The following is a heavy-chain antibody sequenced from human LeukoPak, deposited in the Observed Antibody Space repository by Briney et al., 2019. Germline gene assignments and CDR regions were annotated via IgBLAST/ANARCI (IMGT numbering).Heavy chain of an antibody. CDR3: ARSALGYQLLLELDY. J-gene: IGHJ4*02. V-gene: IGHV1-18*01. D-gene: IGHD2-2*01. Sequence: GASVKVSCKASGYTFTSYGISWVRQAPGQGLEWMGWISAYNGNTNYAQKLQGRVTMTTDTSTSTAYMELRSQRSDDTAVYYCARSALGYQLLLELDYWGQGTLVTVSS. CDR1: GYTFTSYG. CDR2: ISAYNGNT.